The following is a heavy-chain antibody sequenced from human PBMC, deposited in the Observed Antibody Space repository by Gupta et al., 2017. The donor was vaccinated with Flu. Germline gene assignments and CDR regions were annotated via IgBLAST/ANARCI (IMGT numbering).Heavy chain of an antibody. J-gene: IGHJ4*02. CDR2: IYYSGST. Sequence: QVQLQESGPGPVKPSQTLSLTCTVSGGSISSGGYYWSWIRQHPGKGLEWIGYIYYSGSTYYNPSLKSRVTISVDTSKNQFSLKLSSVTAADTAVYYCARGVVPAATVDYWGQGTLVTVSS. CDR1: GGSISSGGYY. V-gene: IGHV4-31*03. CDR3: ARGVVPAATVDY. D-gene: IGHD2-2*01.